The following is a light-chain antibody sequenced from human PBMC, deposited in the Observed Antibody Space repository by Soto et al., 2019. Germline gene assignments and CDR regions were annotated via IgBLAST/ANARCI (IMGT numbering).Light chain of an antibody. J-gene: IGKJ1*01. CDR3: QQRTNWPWT. CDR2: DAS. CDR1: QSVGSY. Sequence: EIVLTQSPPTLSLSPGERVTLSCRASQSVGSYLAWSQQKPGQAPRLLIYDASNRATGIPARFSGSGSGTDFTLTISSLEPEDFAVYYCQQRTNWPWTFGQGTKVEIK. V-gene: IGKV3-11*01.